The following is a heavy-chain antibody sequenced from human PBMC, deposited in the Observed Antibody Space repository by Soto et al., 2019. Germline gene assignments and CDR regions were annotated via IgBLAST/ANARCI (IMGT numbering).Heavy chain of an antibody. J-gene: IGHJ5*02. CDR1: GYTFTSYA. CDR2: INAGNGNT. CDR3: ARTYYDFWSGYYTGWFDP. Sequence: QVPLVQSGAEVKKPGASVKVSCKASGYTFTSYAMHWVRQAPGQRLEWMGWINAGNGNTKYSQKFQGRVTITRDTSASTAYMELSSLRSEDTAVYYCARTYYDFWSGYYTGWFDPWGQGTLVTVSS. V-gene: IGHV1-3*01. D-gene: IGHD3-3*01.